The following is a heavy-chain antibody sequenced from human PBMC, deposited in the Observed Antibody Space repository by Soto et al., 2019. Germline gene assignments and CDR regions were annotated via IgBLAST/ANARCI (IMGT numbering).Heavy chain of an antibody. Sequence: SLRLSCAASGFTFSSYGMHWVRQAPGKGLEWVAVIWYDGSNKYYADSVKGRFTISRDNSKNTLYLQMNSLRAEDTAVYYCARDLGITMVRGVMSGDYFDYWGQGTLVTVSS. CDR1: GFTFSSYG. J-gene: IGHJ4*02. CDR3: ARDLGITMVRGVMSGDYFDY. V-gene: IGHV3-33*01. CDR2: IWYDGSNK. D-gene: IGHD3-10*01.